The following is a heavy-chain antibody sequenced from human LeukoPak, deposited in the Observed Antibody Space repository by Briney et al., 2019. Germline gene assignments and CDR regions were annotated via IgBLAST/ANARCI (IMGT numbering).Heavy chain of an antibody. Sequence: SETLSLTCAVYGGSFSGYYWSWMRQPPGKGLEWIGEINHSGSTNYNPSLKSRVTISVDTSKNQFSLKLSSVTAADTAVYYCARGYYDFWSGSCKGPYYYYYMDVWGKGTTVTVSS. CDR3: ARGYYDFWSGSCKGPYYYYYMDV. CDR2: INHSGST. V-gene: IGHV4-34*01. J-gene: IGHJ6*03. CDR1: GGSFSGYY. D-gene: IGHD3-3*01.